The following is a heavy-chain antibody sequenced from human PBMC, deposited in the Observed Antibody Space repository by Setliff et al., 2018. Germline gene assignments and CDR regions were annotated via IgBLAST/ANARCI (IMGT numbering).Heavy chain of an antibody. J-gene: IGHJ1*01. CDR3: ARGGAAATAPNGL. CDR2: INWSGAGT. D-gene: IGHD6-13*01. V-gene: IGHV3-20*04. Sequence: SGGSLRLSCAASGFTFDDYGMAWVRQAPGKGLEWVSGINWSGAGTGYADSVKGRFTISRDNTNNSLYLQMNNLRVEDTALYYCARGGAAATAPNGLWGQGTLVTVSS. CDR1: GFTFDDYG.